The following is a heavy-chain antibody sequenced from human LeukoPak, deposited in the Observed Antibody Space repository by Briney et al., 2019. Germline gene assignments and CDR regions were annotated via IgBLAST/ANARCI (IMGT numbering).Heavy chain of an antibody. CDR2: TYYRSKWYN. V-gene: IGHV6-1*01. Sequence: SQTLSLTCAISGDSVPSNFAAWNGIRQSPSRGLEWLGRTYYRSKWYNNYAESVKGRITVNPDTSNNQFSLHTNSVTPEDTDVYYCARVSPSRGYHFDFWGQGSLVTVSS. CDR1: GDSVPSNFAA. CDR3: ARVSPSRGYHFDF. J-gene: IGHJ4*02. D-gene: IGHD3-22*01.